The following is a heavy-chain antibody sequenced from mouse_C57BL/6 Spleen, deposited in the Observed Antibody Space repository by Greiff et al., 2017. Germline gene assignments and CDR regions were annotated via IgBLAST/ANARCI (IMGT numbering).Heavy chain of an antibody. CDR3: VRQDCDYAMDY. J-gene: IGHJ4*01. CDR1: GFSFNTYA. CDR2: IRSKSNNYAT. V-gene: IGHV10-1*01. Sequence: DVKLQESGGGLVQPKGSLKLSCAASGFSFNTYAMNWVRQAPGKGLEWVARIRSKSNNYATYYADSVKDRFTISRDDSESMLYLQMNNLKTEDTAMYYCVRQDCDYAMDYWGQGTSVTVSS.